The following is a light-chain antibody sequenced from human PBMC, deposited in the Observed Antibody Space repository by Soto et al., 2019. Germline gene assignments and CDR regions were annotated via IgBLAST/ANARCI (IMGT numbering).Light chain of an antibody. Sequence: QSVLTQPPSVSAAPGQKVTISCSGSSSNIGNNYVSWYQQLPGTAPKLLIYDNNKRPSGIPDRFSGSKSGTSATLGITGLQTGDEADYYCGTWDNSLSAHVVFGGGTQLTVL. V-gene: IGLV1-51*01. J-gene: IGLJ2*01. CDR3: GTWDNSLSAHVV. CDR2: DNN. CDR1: SSNIGNNY.